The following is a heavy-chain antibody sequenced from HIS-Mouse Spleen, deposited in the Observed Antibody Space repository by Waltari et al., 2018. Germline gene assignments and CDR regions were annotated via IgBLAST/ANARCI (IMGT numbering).Heavy chain of an antibody. CDR1: GGSIRSSSYY. CDR2: IYYSGST. D-gene: IGHD6-13*01. Sequence: QLQLQESGPGLVKPSATLSLTCTVSGGSIRSSSYYWGWIRQPPGTGLEWIGSIYYSGSTYYNPSLKSRVTISVDTSKNQFSLKLSSVTAADTAVYYCAREIPYSSSWYDWYFDLWGRGTLVTVSS. J-gene: IGHJ2*01. CDR3: AREIPYSSSWYDWYFDL. V-gene: IGHV4-39*07.